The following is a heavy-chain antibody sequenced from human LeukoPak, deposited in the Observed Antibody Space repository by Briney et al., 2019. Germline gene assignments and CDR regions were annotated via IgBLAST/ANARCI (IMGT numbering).Heavy chain of an antibody. D-gene: IGHD3-16*01. CDR2: IYYSGST. CDR3: ARLVPGGAFDI. CDR1: GGSISSYY. J-gene: IGHJ3*02. Sequence: NPSETLSLTCTVSGGSISSYYWSWIRQPPGKGLEWIGYIYYSGSTNYNPSLKSRVTISVDTPKNQFSLKLSSVTAADTAVYYCARLVPGGAFDIWGQGTMVTVSS. V-gene: IGHV4-59*08.